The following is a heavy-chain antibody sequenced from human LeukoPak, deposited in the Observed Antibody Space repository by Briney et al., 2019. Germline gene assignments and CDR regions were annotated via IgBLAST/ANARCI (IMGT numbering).Heavy chain of an antibody. J-gene: IGHJ4*02. D-gene: IGHD5-12*01. Sequence: PGGSLRLSCTASGFSFRGFWMSWVRQAPGKGLEWVANINQGGSLKYSVDSVKGRFTISRDDAKNSLYVQMNSLRDEDTAVYYCARVGYSGWNLEYWGQGTLVTVSS. CDR1: GFSFRGFW. CDR3: ARVGYSGWNLEY. V-gene: IGHV3-7*01. CDR2: INQGGSLK.